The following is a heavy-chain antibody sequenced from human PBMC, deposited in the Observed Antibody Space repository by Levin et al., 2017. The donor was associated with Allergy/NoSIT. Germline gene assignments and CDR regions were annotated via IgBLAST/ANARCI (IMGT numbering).Heavy chain of an antibody. CDR3: ARGFTYDSSGYPSYYFDY. V-gene: IGHV4-34*01. D-gene: IGHD3-22*01. CDR1: GGSFSGYY. J-gene: IGHJ4*02. CDR2: INHSGST. Sequence: PSETLSLTCAVYGGSFSGYYWSWIRQPPGKGLEWIGEINHSGSTNYNPSLKSRVTISVDTSKNQFSLKLSSVTAADTAVYYCARGFTYDSSGYPSYYFDYWGQGTLVTVSS.